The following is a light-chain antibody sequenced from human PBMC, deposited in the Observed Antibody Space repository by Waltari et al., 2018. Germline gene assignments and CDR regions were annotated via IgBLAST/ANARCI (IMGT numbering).Light chain of an antibody. CDR1: SSDVGSYYH. CDR2: EVN. CDR3: CSYAGSSTLV. V-gene: IGLV2-23*02. J-gene: IGLJ2*01. Sequence: QSALPQPASVSGSPGQSIPLSCTGTSSDVGSYYHVSWYQQHPGKAPKLMVYEVNKRPSGVSNRFSCSKSGNTASLKISGLQAEDEADYYCCSYAGSSTLVFGAGNKVTVL.